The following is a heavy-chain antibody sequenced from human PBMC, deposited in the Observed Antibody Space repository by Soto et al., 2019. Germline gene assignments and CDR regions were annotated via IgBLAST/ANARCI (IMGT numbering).Heavy chain of an antibody. J-gene: IGHJ5*02. D-gene: IGHD6-13*01. CDR1: GGSFSGYY. V-gene: IGHV4-34*01. CDR2: INHSGST. Sequence: SLTCAVYGGSFSGYYWSWIRQPPGKGLEWIGEINHSGSTNYNPSLKSRVTISVDTSKNQFSLKLSSVTAADTAVYYCARVRRYSSRLNWFDPWGQGTLVTVSS. CDR3: ARVRRYSSRLNWFDP.